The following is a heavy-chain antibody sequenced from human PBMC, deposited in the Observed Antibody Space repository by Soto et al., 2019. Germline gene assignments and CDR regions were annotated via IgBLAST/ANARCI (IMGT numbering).Heavy chain of an antibody. CDR2: INPNSGGT. J-gene: IGHJ5*02. V-gene: IGHV1-2*02. CDR1: GYTFTCYY. Sequence: XSVKVSCKASGYTFTCYYMHWVRQAPGQGLEWMGWINPNSGGTNYAQKFQGRVTMTRDTSISTAYMELSRLRSDDTAVYYCARDNSIAVAGEYNWFDHWGQGTLVTVSS. D-gene: IGHD6-19*01. CDR3: ARDNSIAVAGEYNWFDH.